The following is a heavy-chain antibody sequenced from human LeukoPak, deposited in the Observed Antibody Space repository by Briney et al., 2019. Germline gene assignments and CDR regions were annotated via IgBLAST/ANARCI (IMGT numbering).Heavy chain of an antibody. V-gene: IGHV4-4*07. CDR1: GGSISSYY. Sequence: SETLSLTCTVSGGSISSYYWSWIRQPAGKGLEWIGRIYTSGSTNYNPSLKSRVTMSVDTSKNQFSLKPSSVTAADTAVYYCARAYYYDSRSSYYFDYWGQGTLVTVSS. CDR3: ARAYYYDSRSSYYFDY. D-gene: IGHD3-22*01. J-gene: IGHJ4*02. CDR2: IYTSGST.